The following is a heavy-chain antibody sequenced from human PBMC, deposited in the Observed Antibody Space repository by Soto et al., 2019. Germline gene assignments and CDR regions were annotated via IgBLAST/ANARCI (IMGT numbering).Heavy chain of an antibody. V-gene: IGHV1-46*01. J-gene: IGHJ5*02. D-gene: IGHD1-1*01. CDR2: INPSGGST. Sequence: QVQLVQSGAEVKKPGASVKASCKASGYTFTSYYMHWVRQAPGQGLEWMGIINPSGGSTSYAQKFHGRVTMTRDTSTSAVYIELSSLRSEDTAVYSGAREETRSDTTGWFGPWGQGTLVTVSS. CDR1: GYTFTSYY. CDR3: AREETRSDTTGWFGP.